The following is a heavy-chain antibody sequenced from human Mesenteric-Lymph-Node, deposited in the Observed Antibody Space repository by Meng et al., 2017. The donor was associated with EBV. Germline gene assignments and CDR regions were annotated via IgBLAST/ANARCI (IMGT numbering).Heavy chain of an antibody. D-gene: IGHD5-12*01. Sequence: QVRRPESGPGLAQPSAPLPFTCAVSGGSISSYFWWWWLQQARETRVWMGRKDNHRDTTYYNSPKKRRVEISVNKSNQQFYQLMFSATAAETAVYYCGRDRGRDPINHWGQGTLVTVSS. CDR3: GRDRGRDPINH. V-gene: IGHV4-4*02. CDR1: GGSISSYFW. J-gene: IGHJ4*02. CDR2: DNHRDTT.